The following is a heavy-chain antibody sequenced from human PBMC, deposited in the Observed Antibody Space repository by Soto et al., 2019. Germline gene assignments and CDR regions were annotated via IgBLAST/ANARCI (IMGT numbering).Heavy chain of an antibody. CDR3: ARVGVYGSGGYWFDP. CDR2: IYYSGST. J-gene: IGHJ5*02. Sequence: SETLSLTCTVSGGSISSYYWSWIRQPPGKGLEWIGYIYYSGSTNYNPSLKSRVTISVDTSKNQFSLKLSSVTAADTAVYYCARVGVYGSGGYWFDPWGQGTLVTVSS. D-gene: IGHD3-10*01. V-gene: IGHV4-59*01. CDR1: GGSISSYY.